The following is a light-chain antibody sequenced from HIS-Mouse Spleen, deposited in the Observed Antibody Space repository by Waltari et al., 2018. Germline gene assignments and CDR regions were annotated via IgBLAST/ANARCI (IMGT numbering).Light chain of an antibody. CDR2: LGS. CDR3: MQALQTPWT. Sequence: DIVMTQSPLSLPVTPGEPASISCRSSQSLLHSIGYNYLDWYLQRPGQSPQLLIYLGSNRASGVPDRFSGSGSGTDFTLKISRVEAEDVGVYYCMQALQTPWTFGQETKVEIK. J-gene: IGKJ1*01. V-gene: IGKV2-28*01. CDR1: QSLLHSIGYNY.